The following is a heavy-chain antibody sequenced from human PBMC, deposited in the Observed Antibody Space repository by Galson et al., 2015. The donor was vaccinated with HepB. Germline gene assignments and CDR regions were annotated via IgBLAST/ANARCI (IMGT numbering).Heavy chain of an antibody. CDR2: ISYDGSKK. D-gene: IGHD4-17*01. Sequence: SLRLSCAASGYSFSTYGMRWVRQAPGKGLEWVAAISYDGSKKYYADSVKGRFTISRDNSKNMLYLQMNSLRAEDTAVYYCAKDESSVTTHYYGMDVWGQGTTVTVSS. CDR1: GYSFSTYG. J-gene: IGHJ6*02. V-gene: IGHV3-30*18. CDR3: AKDESSVTTHYYGMDV.